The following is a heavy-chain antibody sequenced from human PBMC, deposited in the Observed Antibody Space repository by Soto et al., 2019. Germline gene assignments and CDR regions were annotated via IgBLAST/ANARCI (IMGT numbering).Heavy chain of an antibody. CDR1: GYIFTAYS. V-gene: IGHV1-2*04. CDR2: ISPNSGGT. D-gene: IGHD5-12*01. CDR3: ARDSTSGHDYHSFAY. Sequence: ASVKVSCKAAGYIFTAYSMHWVRLAPGQGLEWMGWISPNSGGTNYAQKFQGWVTMTRDTSISTVYMELSRLKSDDTAVYYCARDSTSGHDYHSFAYWGQGTLVTVSS. J-gene: IGHJ4*02.